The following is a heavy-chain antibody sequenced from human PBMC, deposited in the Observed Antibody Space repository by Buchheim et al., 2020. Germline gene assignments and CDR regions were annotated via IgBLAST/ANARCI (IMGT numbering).Heavy chain of an antibody. D-gene: IGHD3-3*01. CDR1: GFTFSSYA. Sequence: QVQLVESGGGVVQPGRSLRLSCAASGFTFSSYAMHWVRQAPGKGLEWVAVISYDGSNKYYADSVKGRFTISRDNSKNTLFLQMNSPRAEDTAVYYCARDRGYDFWSGYLPIYYYYYGMDVWGQGTT. V-gene: IGHV3-30-3*01. J-gene: IGHJ6*02. CDR2: ISYDGSNK. CDR3: ARDRGYDFWSGYLPIYYYYYGMDV.